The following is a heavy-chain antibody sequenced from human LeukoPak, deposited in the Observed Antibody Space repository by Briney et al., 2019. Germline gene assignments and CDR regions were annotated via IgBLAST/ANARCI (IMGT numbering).Heavy chain of an antibody. CDR1: GGTFSSYA. CDR2: INPNSGGT. CDR3: ARGGRITMVRGVKANWFDP. J-gene: IGHJ5*02. Sequence: GASVKVSCKASGGTFSSYAISWVRQAPGQGLEWMGWINPNSGGTNYAQKFRGRVTMTRDTSISTAYMELSRLRSDDTAVYYCARGGRITMVRGVKANWFDPWGQGTLVTVSS. D-gene: IGHD3-10*01. V-gene: IGHV1-2*02.